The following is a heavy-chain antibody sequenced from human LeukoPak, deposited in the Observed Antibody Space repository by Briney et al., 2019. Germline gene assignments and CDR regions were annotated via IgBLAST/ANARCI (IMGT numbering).Heavy chain of an antibody. V-gene: IGHV4-39*07. J-gene: IGHJ4*02. Sequence: PSETLSLTCTVSGDSITTTTSLWGWICQPPGKGLEWIGAMYYAGDTFYSASLRSRVTISLDPSNNQFSLSLTSVTAADTAAYCARGGYHFCGDSWGQGALVTVSS. CDR2: MYYAGDT. CDR1: GDSITTTTSL. D-gene: IGHD3-3*01. CDR3: ARGGYHFCGDS.